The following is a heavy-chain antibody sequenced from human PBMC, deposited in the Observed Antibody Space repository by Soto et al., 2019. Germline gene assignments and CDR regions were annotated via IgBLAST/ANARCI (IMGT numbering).Heavy chain of an antibody. CDR2: INSDGSST. Sequence: EVQLVESGGGLVQPGGSLRLSCAASGFTFSSYWMHWVRQAPGKGLVWVSRINSDGSSTSYADSVKGRFTISRDNAKNTLYLQMNSPRAEDTAVYYCVRTSLVVAAATREDYWGQGTLGTVSS. J-gene: IGHJ4*02. V-gene: IGHV3-74*01. CDR3: VRTSLVVAAATREDY. D-gene: IGHD2-15*01. CDR1: GFTFSSYW.